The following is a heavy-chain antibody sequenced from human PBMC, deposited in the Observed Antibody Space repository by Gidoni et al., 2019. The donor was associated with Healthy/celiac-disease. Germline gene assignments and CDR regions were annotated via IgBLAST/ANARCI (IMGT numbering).Heavy chain of an antibody. J-gene: IGHJ4*02. CDR2: INNDGSST. D-gene: IGHD5-18*01. Sequence: EVQLVESGGGVVQRGGSLRLSCAPAGVPFSSYWMHWVRQAPGKGLVWVSRINNDGSSTSYADSVKGRFTISRDNAKNTLYLQMNSLRAEDTAVYYCARDGDTALAESFDYWGQGTLVTVSS. CDR3: ARDGDTALAESFDY. V-gene: IGHV3-74*01. CDR1: GVPFSSYW.